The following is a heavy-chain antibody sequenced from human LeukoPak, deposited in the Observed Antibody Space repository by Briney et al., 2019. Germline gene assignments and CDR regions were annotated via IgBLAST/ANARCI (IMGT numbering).Heavy chain of an antibody. CDR2: IFYSGST. CDR1: GGSISSYY. D-gene: IGHD3-16*01. CDR3: ARHYGP. Sequence: SETLSLTCNVSGGSISSYYWSWIRQPPGKGLEWIGYIFYSGSTNYNPSLKSRVTMSVDTSKNQFSLKLNSVTPADTAGYYCARHYGPWGQGTLVTVSS. J-gene: IGHJ5*02. V-gene: IGHV4-59*01.